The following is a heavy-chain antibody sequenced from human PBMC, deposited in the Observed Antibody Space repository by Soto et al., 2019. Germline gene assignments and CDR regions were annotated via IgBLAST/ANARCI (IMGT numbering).Heavy chain of an antibody. V-gene: IGHV5-10-1*01. CDR3: ARLEDIVVVPAAPPGYYYGMDV. D-gene: IGHD2-2*01. J-gene: IGHJ6*02. Sequence: GESLKISCNGSGYSFTSYWISWVRQMPGKGLEWMGRIDPSDSYTNYSPSFQGHVTISADKSISTAYLQWSSLKASDTAMYYCARLEDIVVVPAAPPGYYYGMDVWGQGTTVTVS. CDR1: GYSFTSYW. CDR2: IDPSDSYT.